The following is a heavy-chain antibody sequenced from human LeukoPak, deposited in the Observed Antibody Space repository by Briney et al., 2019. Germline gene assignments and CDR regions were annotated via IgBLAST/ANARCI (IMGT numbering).Heavy chain of an antibody. CDR2: IIPIFGTP. D-gene: IGHD4-23*01. Sequence: SVKVSCKASGGTFSSYTISWVRQAPGQGLEWMGGIIPIFGTPNYAQKFQGRVTITADESTSTTYMELSSLRSEDTAVYYCASSGKGRSFTVVTSLGSDLSVYWGQGTLVTVSS. CDR3: ASSGKGRSFTVVTSLGSDLSVY. CDR1: GGTFSSYT. J-gene: IGHJ4*02. V-gene: IGHV1-69*13.